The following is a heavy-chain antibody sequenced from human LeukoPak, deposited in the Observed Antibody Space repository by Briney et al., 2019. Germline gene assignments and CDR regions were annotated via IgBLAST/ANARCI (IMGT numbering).Heavy chain of an antibody. CDR3: ARIGTGGPLG. CDR1: GFTFSWYS. D-gene: IGHD2-8*02. Sequence: PGGSLRLSCAVSGFTFSWYSMNWVRQAPGKGLEWLSYITRSSSTIYYADSVKGRFTVSRDNAKNTVHLQMNSLRVEDTAIYYCARIGTGGPLGWGQGTLVTVSS. CDR2: ITRSSSTI. J-gene: IGHJ4*02. V-gene: IGHV3-48*04.